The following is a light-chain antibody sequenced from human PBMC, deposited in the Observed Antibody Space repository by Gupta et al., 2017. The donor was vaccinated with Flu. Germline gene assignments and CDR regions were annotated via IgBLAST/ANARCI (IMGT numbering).Light chain of an antibody. Sequence: YALTQSPSVSVSPGQTARITCSGDALPNQYAYWYQQKASQAPVVVIYKDNERPSGIPERFSGSSSGTTVTLTINGVQAEDEADYYCQSADSSGASYVFGPGTKVT. CDR3: QSADSSGASYV. J-gene: IGLJ1*01. V-gene: IGLV3-25*02. CDR2: KDN. CDR1: ALPNQY.